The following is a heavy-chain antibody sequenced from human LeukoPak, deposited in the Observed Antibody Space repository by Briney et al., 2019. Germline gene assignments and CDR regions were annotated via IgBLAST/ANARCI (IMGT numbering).Heavy chain of an antibody. Sequence: SSETLSLTCTVSGGSISSYYWSWIRQTPGKGLEWIACISYSGSTKYNPSLKSRVTISVDTSKNQLSLKLSSVTAADTAVYYCAREPGFDSSGYLNWFDPWGQGTLVTVSS. V-gene: IGHV4-59*01. CDR2: ISYSGST. CDR3: AREPGFDSSGYLNWFDP. CDR1: GGSISSYY. J-gene: IGHJ5*02. D-gene: IGHD3-22*01.